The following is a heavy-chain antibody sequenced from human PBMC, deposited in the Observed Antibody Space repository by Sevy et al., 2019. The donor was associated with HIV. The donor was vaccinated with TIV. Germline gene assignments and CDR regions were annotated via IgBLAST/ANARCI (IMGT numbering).Heavy chain of an antibody. CDR1: GFTFTTSG. V-gene: IGHV3-30*18. J-gene: IGHJ6*02. CDR3: AKDSGIGRSQYRNFYGVDV. D-gene: IGHD2-15*01. Sequence: GGSLRLSCVVSGFTFTTSGMHWVRQAPGKGLEWVAVISYDGSHKYYADSVRGRFTVSRDNSKNTLDLQMNSLRAEDTAVYYCAKDSGIGRSQYRNFYGVDVWGQGTTVTVSS. CDR2: ISYDGSHK.